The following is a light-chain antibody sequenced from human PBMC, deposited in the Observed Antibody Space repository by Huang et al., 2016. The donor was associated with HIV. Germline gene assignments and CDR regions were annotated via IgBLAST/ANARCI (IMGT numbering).Light chain of an antibody. V-gene: IGKV3-15*01. Sequence: EIVVTQSPATVSVSPGERATLSCRASQSIGDNVAWYQQKPGQAPKLLLYGASMRATGIPARFSGSGSGTECTLTISSLQSEDFAVYYCHQYNNWPPAWTFGQGTKVEIK. J-gene: IGKJ1*01. CDR3: HQYNNWPPAWT. CDR1: QSIGDN. CDR2: GAS.